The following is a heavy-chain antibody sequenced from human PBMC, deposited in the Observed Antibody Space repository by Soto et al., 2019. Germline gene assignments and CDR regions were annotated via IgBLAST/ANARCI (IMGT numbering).Heavy chain of an antibody. V-gene: IGHV3-23*01. CDR1: GFTFSSYA. Sequence: EVQLLESGGGLVQPGGSLRLSCAASGFTFSSYAMSWVRQAPGKGLEWVSAISGSGGSTYYADSVKGRFTISRDNSKNTLYRQMNSLRAEDTAVYYCAKGPTDGVRGGPGDYWGQGTLVTVSS. D-gene: IGHD3-10*01. CDR2: ISGSGGST. J-gene: IGHJ4*02. CDR3: AKGPTDGVRGGPGDY.